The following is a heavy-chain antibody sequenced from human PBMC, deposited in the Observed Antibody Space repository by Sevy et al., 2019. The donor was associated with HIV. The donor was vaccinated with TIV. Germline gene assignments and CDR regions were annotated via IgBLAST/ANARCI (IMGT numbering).Heavy chain of an antibody. V-gene: IGHV1-69*10. CDR3: AGVRPCGGDCYFFDS. D-gene: IGHD2-21*02. CDR1: GGSLSNYG. Sequence: ASVKVSCMASGGSLSNYGMNWVRQAPGQGLEWMGGIIPRVAISNYAQKFQGRATITADESTGTMYLEVRSLRSEDTAVYFCAGVRPCGGDCYFFDSWGQGTLVTVSS. J-gene: IGHJ4*02. CDR2: IIPRVAIS.